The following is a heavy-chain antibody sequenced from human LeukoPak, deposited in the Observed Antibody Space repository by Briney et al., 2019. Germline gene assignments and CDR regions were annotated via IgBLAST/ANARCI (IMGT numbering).Heavy chain of an antibody. D-gene: IGHD5-12*01. CDR1: GFTFSSYS. Sequence: GGSLRLSCAASGFTFSSYSMNWVRQAPGKGLEWVSSISSSSSYIYYADSVKGRFTISRDNAKNSLYLQMNSLRAEDTAVYYCAREKRTGYSGYDKGLFDYWGQGTLVTVSS. CDR2: ISSSSSYI. CDR3: AREKRTGYSGYDKGLFDY. J-gene: IGHJ4*02. V-gene: IGHV3-21*01.